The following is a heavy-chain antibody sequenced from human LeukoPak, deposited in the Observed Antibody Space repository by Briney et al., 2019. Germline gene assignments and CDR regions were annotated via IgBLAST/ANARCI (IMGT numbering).Heavy chain of an antibody. CDR1: GGSISSSSYY. D-gene: IGHD3-10*01. CDR3: ARGLLWFGELLTPGDNWFDP. CDR2: IYHSGST. J-gene: IGHJ5*02. Sequence: PSETLSLTCTVSGGSISSSSYYWGWIRQPPGKGLEWIGSIYHSGSTYYNPSLKSRVTISVDTSKNQFSLKLSSVTAADTAVYYCARGLLWFGELLTPGDNWFDPWGQGTLVTVSS. V-gene: IGHV4-39*07.